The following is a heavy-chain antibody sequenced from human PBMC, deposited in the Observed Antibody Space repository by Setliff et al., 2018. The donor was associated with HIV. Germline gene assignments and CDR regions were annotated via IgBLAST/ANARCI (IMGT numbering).Heavy chain of an antibody. D-gene: IGHD1-20*01. J-gene: IGHJ4*02. CDR3: ARLSGGMDPNY. CDR2: IHHSGTA. CDR1: GGSITRTPYY. V-gene: IGHV4-39*01. Sequence: PSETLSLTCTVSGGSITRTPYYWGWIRQPPGKGLEWIGSIHHSGTAYDNPSLKSRVTISVDPSKNQILLRLSSVTAADTAVHYCARLSGGMDPNYWGQGTLVTVSS.